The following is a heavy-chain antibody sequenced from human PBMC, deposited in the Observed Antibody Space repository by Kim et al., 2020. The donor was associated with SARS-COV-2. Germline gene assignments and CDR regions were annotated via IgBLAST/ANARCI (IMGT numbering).Heavy chain of an antibody. CDR3: AKDNPSSGYYYFYYYYGMDV. CDR2: ISGSGGST. CDR1: GFTFSSYA. V-gene: IGHV3-23*01. J-gene: IGHJ6*02. Sequence: GGSLRLSCAASGFTFSSYAMSWVRQAPGKGLEWVSAISGSGGSTYYADSVKGRFTISRDNSKNTLYLQMNSLRAEDTAVYYCAKDNPSSGYYYFYYYYGMDVWGQGTTVTVSS. D-gene: IGHD3-22*01.